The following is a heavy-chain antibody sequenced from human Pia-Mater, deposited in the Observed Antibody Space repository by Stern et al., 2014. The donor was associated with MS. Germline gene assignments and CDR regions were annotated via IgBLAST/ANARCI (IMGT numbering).Heavy chain of an antibody. V-gene: IGHV1-69*01. J-gene: IGHJ6*02. CDR2: IIPIFGTA. Sequence: QVQLVQSGAEVKKPGSSVKVSCKASGGNFNVYAINWLRQAPGQGLEWMGGIIPIFGTANYAQKFQGRVTITADESTRTSSMQLSSLRYDDTAVYYCARDGRHTDNYGLDVWGQGTTVTVSS. CDR3: ARDGRHTDNYGLDV. D-gene: IGHD3-9*01. CDR1: GGNFNVYA.